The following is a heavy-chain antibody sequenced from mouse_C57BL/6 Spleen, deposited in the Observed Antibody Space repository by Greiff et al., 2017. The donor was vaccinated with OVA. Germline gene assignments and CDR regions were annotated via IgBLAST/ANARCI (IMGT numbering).Heavy chain of an antibody. CDR3: ARIGYYGSWYFDV. V-gene: IGHV5-17*01. CDR1: GFTFSDYG. Sequence: EVMLVESGGGLVKPGGSLKLSCAASGFTFSDYGMHWVRQAPEKGLEWVAYISSGSSTIYYADTVKGRFTISRDNAKNTLFLQMTSLRSEDTAMYYCARIGYYGSWYFDVWGTGTTVTVSS. D-gene: IGHD1-1*01. CDR2: ISSGSSTI. J-gene: IGHJ1*03.